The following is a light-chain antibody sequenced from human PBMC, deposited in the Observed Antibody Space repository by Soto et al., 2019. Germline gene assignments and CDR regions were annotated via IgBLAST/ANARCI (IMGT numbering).Light chain of an antibody. CDR2: GIS. J-gene: IGKJ1*01. CDR1: QSINNN. V-gene: IGKV3-15*01. Sequence: EIVLTQSPATLSVSPGERATLSCRASQSINNNYLAWYQQKPGQAPRLLVYGISTRATGAPARFSGSGSGTEFTLSISSLQSEDFAVYYCQQYNNWPRTFGQGTKVDIK. CDR3: QQYNNWPRT.